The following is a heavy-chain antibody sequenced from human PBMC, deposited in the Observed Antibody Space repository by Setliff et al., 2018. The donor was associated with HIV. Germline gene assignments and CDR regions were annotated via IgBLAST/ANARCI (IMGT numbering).Heavy chain of an antibody. CDR1: GGSFSGNY. D-gene: IGHD6-13*01. Sequence: PSETLSLTCAVYGGSFSGNYWSWIRQHPGKGLEWIGYIYHSGITYYNPSLKSRVTISLDTSKNQFSLKLSSVTAADTAVYYCARGIAAAEGYFDYWGQGTLVTVSS. J-gene: IGHJ4*02. CDR2: IYHSGIT. V-gene: IGHV4-34*09. CDR3: ARGIAAAEGYFDY.